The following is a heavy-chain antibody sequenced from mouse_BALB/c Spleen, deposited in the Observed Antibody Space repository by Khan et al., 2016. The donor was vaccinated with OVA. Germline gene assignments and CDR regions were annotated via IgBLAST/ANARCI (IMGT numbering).Heavy chain of an antibody. V-gene: IGHV1S137*01. J-gene: IGHJ2*01. CDR1: GYTFTDYS. CDR2: ISTDSVNT. Sequence: QVQLKESGPELVRPGVSVKISCKGSGYTFTDYSMHWVKQSHAKSLEWIGVISTDSVNTNYNQKFKGKATLTVDKSSSTAYMELARMTSEDSAIYYCAIRDDFDYWGQGTTLTVSS. D-gene: IGHD3-3*01. CDR3: AIRDDFDY.